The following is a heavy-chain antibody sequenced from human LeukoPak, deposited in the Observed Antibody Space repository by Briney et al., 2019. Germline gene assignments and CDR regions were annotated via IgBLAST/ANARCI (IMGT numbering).Heavy chain of an antibody. CDR2: ISSSSSYI. J-gene: IGHJ4*02. Sequence: GGSLRLSCAASGFTFSSYSMNWVRQAPGKGLEWVSSISSSSSYIYYADSVKGRFTISRDNAKNSLYLQMNSLRAEDTAVYYYARALRRGYSGYDSGFDYWGQGTLVTVSS. D-gene: IGHD5-12*01. V-gene: IGHV3-21*01. CDR1: GFTFSSYS. CDR3: ARALRRGYSGYDSGFDY.